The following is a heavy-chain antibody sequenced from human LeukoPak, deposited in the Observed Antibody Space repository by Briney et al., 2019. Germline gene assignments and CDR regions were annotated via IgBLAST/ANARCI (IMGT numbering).Heavy chain of an antibody. J-gene: IGHJ5*02. CDR1: EFTFSNYH. CDR3: AIDFSRSGYDP. D-gene: IGHD5-12*01. Sequence: GGSLRLSCAASEFTFSNYHMSWIRQAPGKGLEWVSLISSSGDSIYYADSVKGRFTISGDNAKNSLYLQMSSLRAEDTAIYYCAIDFSRSGYDPWGQGTLVSVSS. V-gene: IGHV3-11*01. CDR2: ISSSGDSI.